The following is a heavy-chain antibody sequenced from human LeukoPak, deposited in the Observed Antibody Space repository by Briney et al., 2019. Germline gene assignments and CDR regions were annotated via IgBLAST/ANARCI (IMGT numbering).Heavy chain of an antibody. CDR1: GFTFSSFA. V-gene: IGHV3-7*05. CDR3: ARRLNDFWSGHYVDY. D-gene: IGHD3-3*01. CDR2: IKEDGSEK. Sequence: GGSLRLSCAASGFTFSSFAMSWVRQAPGKGLEWVANIKEDGSEKYYVDSVKGRFTISRDNAKNSLYLQMNSLRAEDTAVYYCARRLNDFWSGHYVDYWGQGTLVTVSS. J-gene: IGHJ4*02.